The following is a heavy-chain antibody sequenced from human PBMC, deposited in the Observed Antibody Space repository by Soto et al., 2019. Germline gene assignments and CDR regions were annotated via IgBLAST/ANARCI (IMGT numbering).Heavy chain of an antibody. CDR3: ARRGSGSYYDY. CDR1: GFTFSSYA. CDR2: ISGSGGST. V-gene: IGHV3-23*01. J-gene: IGHJ4*02. D-gene: IGHD1-26*01. Sequence: EVQLLESGGGLVQPGGSLRLSCAASGFTFSSYAMRWVRQAPGKGLEWVSAISGSGGSTYYADSVKGRFTVSRDTSKNTLYLQMNRLRAEDTAVYYCARRGSGSYYDYWGQGTLVTFSS.